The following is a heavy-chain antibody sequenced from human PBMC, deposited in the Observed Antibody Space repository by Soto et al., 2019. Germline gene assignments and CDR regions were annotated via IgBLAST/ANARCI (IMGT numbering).Heavy chain of an antibody. V-gene: IGHV2-26*01. CDR1: GLSITDSEMG. CDR3: PRRHLASPSSPGFTP. Sequence: QVTLKESGPVLVKPTETLTLRCTVSGLSITDSEMGESWIRQPPGQPLEWLAHIDSSGEKSYRTFLKSRLATSKAPPKARIVLTIPTRTLPETAPSSCPRRHLASPSSPGFTPWAQGTPFTASS. J-gene: IGHJ5*02. D-gene: IGHD6-6*01. CDR2: IDSSGEK.